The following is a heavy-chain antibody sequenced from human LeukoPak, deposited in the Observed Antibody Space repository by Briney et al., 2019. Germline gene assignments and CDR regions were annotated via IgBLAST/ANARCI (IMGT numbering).Heavy chain of an antibody. Sequence: ASVKVSCKASGYTFTGYYMHWVRQAPGQGLEWMGWINPNSGGTNYAQKFQGRVTITRDTSISTAYMELSRLRSDDTAVYYCARGGSSFRLYYFDYWGQGTLVTVSS. D-gene: IGHD6-6*01. V-gene: IGHV1-2*02. CDR3: ARGGSSFRLYYFDY. CDR2: INPNSGGT. CDR1: GYTFTGYY. J-gene: IGHJ4*02.